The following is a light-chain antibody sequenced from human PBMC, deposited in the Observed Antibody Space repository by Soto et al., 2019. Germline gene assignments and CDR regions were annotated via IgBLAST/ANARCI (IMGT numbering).Light chain of an antibody. V-gene: IGKV2-28*01. CDR2: LGS. Sequence: DIVMTQSPLSLPVTPGEPASISCRSSQSLLHSNGYNYLDWYLQKPGQSPQLLIYLGSNRASGVADRFSGRGSGTDFTLKISRVEPEDVRVYYCMEALQTRTFGQGTQVEI. J-gene: IGKJ1*01. CDR3: MEALQTRT. CDR1: QSLLHSNGYNY.